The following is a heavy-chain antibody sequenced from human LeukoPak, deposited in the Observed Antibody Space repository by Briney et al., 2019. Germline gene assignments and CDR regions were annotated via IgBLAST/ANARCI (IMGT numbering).Heavy chain of an antibody. CDR3: ARGNVVVTAINFDY. V-gene: IGHV3-21*01. CDR1: GFTFSRYS. J-gene: IGHJ4*02. D-gene: IGHD2-21*02. Sequence: GGSLRLSCAASGFTFSRYSMNWVRQAPGKGLEWVSSISISSSYIYYADSVKGRFTISRDNAKNSLYLQMNSLRAEDTAVYYCARGNVVVTAINFDYWGQGTLVTVSS. CDR2: ISISSSYI.